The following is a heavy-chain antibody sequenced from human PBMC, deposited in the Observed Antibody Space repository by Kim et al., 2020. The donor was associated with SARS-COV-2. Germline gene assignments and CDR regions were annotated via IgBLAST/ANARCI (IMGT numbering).Heavy chain of an antibody. J-gene: IGHJ4*02. D-gene: IGHD3-10*01. Sequence: DRDPVKDRVTIARGRSDDTLYLQMTSLRAEDTAVYYCAADRERSGAYMDCWGQGTLVTVSA. CDR3: AADRERSGAYMDC. V-gene: IGHV3-30*10.